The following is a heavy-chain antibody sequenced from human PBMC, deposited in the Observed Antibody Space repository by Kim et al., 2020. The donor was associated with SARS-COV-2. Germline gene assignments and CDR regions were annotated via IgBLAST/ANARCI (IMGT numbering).Heavy chain of an antibody. V-gene: IGHV1-18*04. CDR3: ARDGEAADFYYYYGMDV. D-gene: IGHD6-13*01. CDR2: ISAYNGNT. CDR1: GYTFTSYG. J-gene: IGHJ6*02. Sequence: ASVKVSCKASGYTFTSYGISWVRQAPGQGLEWMGWISAYNGNTNYAQKLQGRVTMTTDTSTSTAYMELRSLRSDDTAVYYCARDGEAADFYYYYGMDVWGQGTTVTVSS.